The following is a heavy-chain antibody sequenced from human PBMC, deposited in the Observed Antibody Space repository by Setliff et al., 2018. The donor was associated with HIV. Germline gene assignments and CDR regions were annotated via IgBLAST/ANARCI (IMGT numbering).Heavy chain of an antibody. CDR3: ARELYREWDY. D-gene: IGHD3-10*01. CDR1: EFTVSSNY. J-gene: IGHJ4*02. V-gene: IGHV3-66*02. CDR2: IYSGGST. Sequence: HPGGSLRLSCAASEFTVSSNYMSWVRQAPGKGLEWVSVIYSGGSTYYTDSVKGRFTISRDNSKNTLYLQMNSLRAEDTAVYYCARELYREWDYWGQGTLVTVSS.